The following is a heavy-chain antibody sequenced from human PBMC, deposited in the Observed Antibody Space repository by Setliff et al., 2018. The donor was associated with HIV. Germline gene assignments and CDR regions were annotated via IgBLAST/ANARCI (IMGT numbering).Heavy chain of an antibody. Sequence: ASVKVSCKASGYTFTSYAFNWVRQAPGQGLEWMGGFDPEKGETIYAQKFQDRVTMTEDTSTDTTHMEVRGLRSEDTAIYYCATFYKLTGTTSFDFWGQGTLVTVSS. V-gene: IGHV1-24*01. J-gene: IGHJ4*02. CDR1: GYTFTSYA. D-gene: IGHD1-7*01. CDR2: FDPEKGET. CDR3: ATFYKLTGTTSFDF.